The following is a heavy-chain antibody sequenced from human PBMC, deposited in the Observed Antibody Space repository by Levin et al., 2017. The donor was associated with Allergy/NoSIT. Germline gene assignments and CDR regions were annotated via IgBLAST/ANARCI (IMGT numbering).Heavy chain of an antibody. CDR1: GFTFSSYS. J-gene: IGHJ4*02. Sequence: GGSLRLSCAASGFTFSSYSMNWVRQAPGKGLEWVSSISSSSSYIYYADSVKGRFTISRDNAKNSLYLQMNSLRAEDTAVYYCAGNQGYCSGGSCYSVYWGQGTLVTVSS. V-gene: IGHV3-21*01. CDR2: ISSSSSYI. D-gene: IGHD2-15*01. CDR3: AGNQGYCSGGSCYSVY.